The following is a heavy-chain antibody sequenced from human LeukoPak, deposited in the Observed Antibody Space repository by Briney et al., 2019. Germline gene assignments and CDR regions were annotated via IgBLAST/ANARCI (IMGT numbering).Heavy chain of an antibody. Sequence: PSETLSLTCTVSGGSISSYYWSWIRQPPGKGLEWIGSIYYSGSTYYNPSLKSRVTISVDTPKNQFSLKLSSVTAADTAVYYCARALFYYYYYMDVWGKGTTVTISS. V-gene: IGHV4-59*05. D-gene: IGHD2-21*01. CDR3: ARALFYYYYYMDV. CDR1: GGSISSYY. J-gene: IGHJ6*03. CDR2: IYYSGST.